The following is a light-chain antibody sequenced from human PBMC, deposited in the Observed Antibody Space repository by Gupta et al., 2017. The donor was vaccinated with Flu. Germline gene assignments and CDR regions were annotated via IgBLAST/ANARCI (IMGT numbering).Light chain of an antibody. Sequence: PSSLSASVGDRVTLTCRASQGISNYLAWYQQKPGQAPKLLIYAASTLQSGVPSRFSGSGSGTDFTLTISSLEPEDFATYYCQKYNSDPITFGQGTRLEIK. CDR2: AAS. CDR3: QKYNSDPIT. V-gene: IGKV1-27*01. CDR1: QGISNY. J-gene: IGKJ5*01.